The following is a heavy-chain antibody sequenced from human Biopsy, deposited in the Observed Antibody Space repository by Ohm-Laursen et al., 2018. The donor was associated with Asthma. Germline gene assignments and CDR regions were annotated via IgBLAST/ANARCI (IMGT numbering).Heavy chain of an antibody. V-gene: IGHV3-21*01. CDR2: ITDTSRYI. Sequence: SLRLSCAASGFTFSHYNMNWVRQAPGKGLEWVSSITDTSRYIKYADSVKGRFTISRDNAKNSLYLQMNSLRAEDTAVYYCARTFHFWSPYHAEHYQLWGQGTLVTAPS. CDR3: ARTFHFWSPYHAEHYQL. J-gene: IGHJ1*01. CDR1: GFTFSHYN. D-gene: IGHD3-3*02.